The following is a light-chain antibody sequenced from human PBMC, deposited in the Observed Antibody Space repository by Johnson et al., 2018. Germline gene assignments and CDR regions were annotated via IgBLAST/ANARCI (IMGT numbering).Light chain of an antibody. CDR2: ENN. J-gene: IGLJ1*01. CDR1: SSNIGNNY. Sequence: QSVLTQPPSVSAAPGQKVTISCSGSSSNIGNNYVSWYQQLPGTAPKLLIYENNKRPSGIPDRFSGSKSGTSATLGITGLQTGDEADDYCGTWDSSLSAGNVFGTGTQFTVL. V-gene: IGLV1-51*02. CDR3: GTWDSSLSAGNV.